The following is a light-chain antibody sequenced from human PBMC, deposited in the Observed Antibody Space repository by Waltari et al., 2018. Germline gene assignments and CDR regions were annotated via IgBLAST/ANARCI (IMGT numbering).Light chain of an antibody. CDR2: DAS. J-gene: IGKJ1*01. V-gene: IGKV3-20*01. Sequence: EIMLTQSPGTLSLSPGERATLSCRASQSISKYLAWYQQKPGQAPRLLIYDASIRATGIPDRFSGSGYGTDFSLTISRLEPEDYAVYYCQKYGSIPATFGRGTKVEIK. CDR1: QSISKY. CDR3: QKYGSIPAT.